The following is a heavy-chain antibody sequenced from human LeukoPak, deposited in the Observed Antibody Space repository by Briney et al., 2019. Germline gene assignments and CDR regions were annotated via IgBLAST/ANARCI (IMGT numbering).Heavy chain of an antibody. J-gene: IGHJ5*02. CDR3: ARDPYSSGWYGNENYYWFDP. Sequence: PGGSLRLSCAASGFTFSSYGMHWVRQAPGKGLEWVAVIWYDGNNKYYADSVKGRFTISRDNSKNTLYLQMDSLRAEDTAVYYCARDPYSSGWYGNENYYWFDPWGQGTLVTVSS. D-gene: IGHD6-19*01. CDR1: GFTFSSYG. CDR2: IWYDGNNK. V-gene: IGHV3-33*01.